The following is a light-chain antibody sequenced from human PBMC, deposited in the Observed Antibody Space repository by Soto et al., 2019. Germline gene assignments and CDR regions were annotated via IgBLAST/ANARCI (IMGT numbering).Light chain of an antibody. J-gene: IGKJ1*01. Sequence: IKINLSPCRLFLPEGARVTITCRGSQSFSRWLAWYQQKPGKAPKLLIYDASTLESGVRSRFSGSGSGTEFTLTISSLQPDDFATYYCQQYNSFSLTLGRGTKVDIK. V-gene: IGKV1-5*01. CDR2: DAS. CDR1: QSFSRW. CDR3: QQYNSFSLT.